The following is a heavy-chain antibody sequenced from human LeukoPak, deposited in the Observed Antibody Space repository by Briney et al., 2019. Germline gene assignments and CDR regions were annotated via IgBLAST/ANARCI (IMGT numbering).Heavy chain of an antibody. CDR2: ISFDGSDT. Sequence: GGSLRLSCATSGFTFSSYWMTWVRQAPGKGLEWVAVISFDGSDTYYAASLKGRFIISRDNSKKTLYLQMNSLRAEDTAVYYCVRGGGITYRSWYYFDYWGQGTLVTVSP. J-gene: IGHJ4*02. V-gene: IGHV3-30*03. CDR3: VRGGGITYRSWYYFDY. CDR1: GFTFSSYW. D-gene: IGHD6-13*01.